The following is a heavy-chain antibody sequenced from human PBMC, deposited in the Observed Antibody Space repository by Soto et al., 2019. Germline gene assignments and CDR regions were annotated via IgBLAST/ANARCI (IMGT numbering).Heavy chain of an antibody. CDR3: AREWVVHYYLYYYMAV. J-gene: IGHJ6*03. Sequence: GGSLRLSCAASGFTFSDYYMIWIRQAPVNGLECVSYISSIFSTIYYADSVKGRFTISRYNAKNSLYLQMNSLRAEDTAVYYCAREWVVHYYLYYYMAVWGKGRTVTVSS. V-gene: IGHV3-11*01. D-gene: IGHD2-15*01. CDR2: ISSIFSTI. CDR1: GFTFSDYY.